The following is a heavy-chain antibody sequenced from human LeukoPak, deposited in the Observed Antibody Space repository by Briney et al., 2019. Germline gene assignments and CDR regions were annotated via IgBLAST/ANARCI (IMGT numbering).Heavy chain of an antibody. D-gene: IGHD6-19*01. Sequence: PSETLSPTCTVSGGSISSYYWSWIRQPPGKGLEWIGYIYYSGSTKYNPSLKSRVTISVDTSKNQFSLKLSPVTAADTAVYYCARGHYSSGCRLDYWGQGTLVTVSS. CDR3: ARGHYSSGCRLDY. J-gene: IGHJ4*02. CDR1: GGSISSYY. CDR2: IYYSGST. V-gene: IGHV4-59*01.